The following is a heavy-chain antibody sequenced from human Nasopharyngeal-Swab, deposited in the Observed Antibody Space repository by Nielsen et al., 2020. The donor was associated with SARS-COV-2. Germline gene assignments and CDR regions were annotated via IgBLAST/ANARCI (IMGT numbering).Heavy chain of an antibody. CDR1: GFTFFSGHW. V-gene: IGHV3-7*03. J-gene: IGHJ4*02. CDR2: IKPDGSEK. CDR3: ARESVSITTYIDH. Sequence: GESLKISCAASGFTFFSGHWMSWVRRAPGKGLEWVANIKPDGSEKYYVDSVKGRFTISRDNARNSLYLQINSLRAEDTAMYYCARESVSITTYIDHWGQGTLVTVSS. D-gene: IGHD4-11*01.